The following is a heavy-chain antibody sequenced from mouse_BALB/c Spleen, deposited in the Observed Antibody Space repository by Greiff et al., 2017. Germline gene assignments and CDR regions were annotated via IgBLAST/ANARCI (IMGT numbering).Heavy chain of an antibody. V-gene: IGHV3-8*02. CDR2: ISYSGST. D-gene: IGHD2-3*01. Sequence: VQLKESGPSLVKPSQTLSLTCSVTGDSITSGYWNWIRKFPGNKLEYMGYISYSGSTYYNPSLKSRISITRDTSKNQYYLQLNSVTTEDTATYYCARYLYDGYYVWYFDVWGAGTTVTVSS. CDR1: GDSITSGY. CDR3: ARYLYDGYYVWYFDV. J-gene: IGHJ1*01.